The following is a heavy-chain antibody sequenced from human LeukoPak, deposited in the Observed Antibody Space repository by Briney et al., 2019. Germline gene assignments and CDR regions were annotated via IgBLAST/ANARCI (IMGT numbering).Heavy chain of an antibody. CDR2: ISSSSSYI. V-gene: IGHV3-21*01. Sequence: GGSLRLSCAASGFTFSSYSMNWVRQAPGKGLEWVSSISSSSSYIYYADSVKGRFTISRDNAKNSLYLQMNSLRAEDTAVHYCASSAVAGTEDYWGQGTLVTVSS. J-gene: IGHJ4*02. CDR3: ASSAVAGTEDY. D-gene: IGHD6-19*01. CDR1: GFTFSSYS.